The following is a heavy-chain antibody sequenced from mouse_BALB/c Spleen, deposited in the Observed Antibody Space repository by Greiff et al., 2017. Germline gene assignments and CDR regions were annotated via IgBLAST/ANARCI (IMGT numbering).Heavy chain of an antibody. CDR3: ARGSGVYARDY. Sequence: QVQLQQPGAELVKPGTSVKLSCKASGYNFTSYWINWVKLRPGQGLEWIGDIYPGSGSTNYNEKFKSKATLTVDTSSSTAYMQLSSLASEDSALYYCARGSGVYARDYWGQGTSVTVSS. D-gene: IGHD3-1*01. J-gene: IGHJ4*01. CDR2: IYPGSGST. V-gene: IGHV1-55*01. CDR1: GYNFTSYW.